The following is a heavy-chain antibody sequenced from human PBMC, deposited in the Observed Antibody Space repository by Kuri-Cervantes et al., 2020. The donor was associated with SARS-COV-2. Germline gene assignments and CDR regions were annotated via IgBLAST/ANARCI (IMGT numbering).Heavy chain of an antibody. J-gene: IGHJ5*02. V-gene: IGHV1-24*01. D-gene: IGHD3-22*01. CDR1: GYTLTELS. CDR2: FDPEDGET. CDR3: GASGYWKDWFDP. Sequence: ASVKVSCKVSGYTLTELSMHWVRQAPGKGLEWMGGFDPEDGETIYAQKFQGRVTMTRDTSISTAYMELSRLRSDDTAVYYCGASGYWKDWFDPWGQGTLVTVSS.